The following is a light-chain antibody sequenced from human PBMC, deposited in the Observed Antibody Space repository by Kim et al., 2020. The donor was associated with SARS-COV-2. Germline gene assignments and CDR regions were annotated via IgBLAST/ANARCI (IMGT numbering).Light chain of an antibody. CDR2: QDS. Sequence: SYELTQPPSVSVSPGQTASITCSGDKLGDKYACWYQQKPGQSPVLVIYQDSKRPSGIPERFSGSNSGNTATLTISGTQAMDEADYYCQAWDRHVVFGGGTQLTVL. V-gene: IGLV3-1*01. CDR3: QAWDRHVV. CDR1: KLGDKY. J-gene: IGLJ2*01.